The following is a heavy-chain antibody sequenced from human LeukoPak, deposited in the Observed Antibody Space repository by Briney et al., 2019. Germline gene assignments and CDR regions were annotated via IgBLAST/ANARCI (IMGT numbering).Heavy chain of an antibody. CDR1: GYSFTSYW. CDR2: IYPGDSDT. CDR3: ARLGDRSAWYRSRFDY. J-gene: IGHJ4*02. D-gene: IGHD6-19*01. Sequence: GESLKITCTGPGYSFTSYWIGWVRQMPGKGLEWIGIIYPGDSDTRYNPSFQGQVTISADKSITTACLQWSSLKASDTAMYYCARLGDRSAWYRSRFDYWGQGTLVTVSS. V-gene: IGHV5-51*01.